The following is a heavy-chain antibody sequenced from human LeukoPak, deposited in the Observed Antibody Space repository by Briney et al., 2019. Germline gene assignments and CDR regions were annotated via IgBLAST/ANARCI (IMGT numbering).Heavy chain of an antibody. D-gene: IGHD4-23*01. J-gene: IGHJ2*01. Sequence: SQPLSLTCVISGDSVPSNSAAWNWLRRSRSRGLEWLGRAVYRSKWYKDNAESVKSRIIVNTDTSKNQFSLQLNSVTPEVTAVYYCARGGNSGHRYFDLWGRGTLVTVSS. CDR3: ARGGNSGHRYFDL. CDR1: GDSVPSNSAA. CDR2: AVYRSKWYK. V-gene: IGHV6-1*01.